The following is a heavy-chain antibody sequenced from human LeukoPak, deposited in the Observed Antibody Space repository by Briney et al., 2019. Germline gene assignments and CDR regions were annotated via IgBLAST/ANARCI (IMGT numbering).Heavy chain of an antibody. J-gene: IGHJ4*02. CDR3: ARGHGSYGSGSYYATVGAH. D-gene: IGHD3-10*01. CDR2: ISYDGSNK. CDR1: GFTFSSYG. V-gene: IGHV3-30*03. Sequence: GRSLRLSCAASGFTFSSYGMHWVRQAPGKGLEWVAVISYDGSNKYYADSVKGRFTISRDNANNTLYLQMNSLRAEDTAVYYCARGHGSYGSGSYYATVGAHWGQGTLVTVSS.